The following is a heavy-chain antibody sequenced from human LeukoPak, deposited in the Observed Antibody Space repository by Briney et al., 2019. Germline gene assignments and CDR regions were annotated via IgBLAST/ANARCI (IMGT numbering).Heavy chain of an antibody. CDR2: IYYSGST. Sequence: SETLSLTCTVSGGSISSSSYYWGWIRQPPGKGLEWIGSIYYSGSTHYNPSLKSRVTISVDTSKNQFSLKLSSVTAADTAVYYCARDPRDGYNYYFDYWGQGTLVTVSS. CDR1: GGSISSSSYY. V-gene: IGHV4-39*07. J-gene: IGHJ4*02. CDR3: ARDPRDGYNYYFDY. D-gene: IGHD5-24*01.